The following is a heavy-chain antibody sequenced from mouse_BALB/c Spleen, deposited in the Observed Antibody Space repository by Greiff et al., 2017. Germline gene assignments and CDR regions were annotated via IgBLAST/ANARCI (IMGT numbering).Heavy chain of an antibody. J-gene: IGHJ3*01. CDR3: ARHGPAWFAY. CDR1: GFTFSSYA. Sequence: EVQLVESGGGLVKPGGSLKLSCAASGFTFSSYAMSWVRQTPEKRLEWVATISSGGSYTYYPDSVKGRFTISRDNAKNTLYLQMSSLRSEDTAMYYCARHGPAWFAYWGQGTLVTVSA. CDR2: ISSGGSYT. V-gene: IGHV5-9-3*01.